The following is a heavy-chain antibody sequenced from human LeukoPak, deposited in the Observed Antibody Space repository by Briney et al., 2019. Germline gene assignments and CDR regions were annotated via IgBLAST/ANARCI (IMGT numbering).Heavy chain of an antibody. D-gene: IGHD3-9*01. CDR1: GFTFSTYS. J-gene: IGHJ4*02. V-gene: IGHV3-21*01. CDR3: ARALYYDILTGYQTHTYYFDY. Sequence: GGSLRLSCAASGFTFSTYSMNWVRQAPGKGLEWVSSISSGSGYIYYADSVKGRFTISRDNAKNSLYLQMNSLRAEDTAVYYCARALYYDILTGYQTHTYYFDYWGQGTLVTVSS. CDR2: ISSGSGYI.